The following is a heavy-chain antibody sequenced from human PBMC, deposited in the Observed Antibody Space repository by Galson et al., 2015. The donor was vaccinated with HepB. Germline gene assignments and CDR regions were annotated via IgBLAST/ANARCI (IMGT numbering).Heavy chain of an antibody. Sequence: SETLSLTCTVSGGSVSSAGYYWSWIRQPPGKGLEWIGYIYYNGGTNYNPSLRSRVTISVDTSKNQFSLKLTSVTAADTAVYYCAGSSGTYLGTRGYWGQGTLVTVSS. CDR3: AGSSGTYLGTRGY. CDR1: GGSVSSAGYY. CDR2: IYYNGGT. D-gene: IGHD1-26*01. V-gene: IGHV4-61*08. J-gene: IGHJ4*02.